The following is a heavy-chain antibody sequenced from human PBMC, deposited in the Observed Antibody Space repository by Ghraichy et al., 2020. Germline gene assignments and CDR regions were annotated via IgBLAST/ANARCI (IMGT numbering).Heavy chain of an antibody. CDR3: ARPGSSTGWFYFDS. CDR1: GEPITTGGYY. D-gene: IGHD6-19*01. CDR2: ISYRGSF. Sequence: SQTLSLTCGVSGEPITTGGYYWGWIRQTPGGRLEWIGSISYRGSFYYSPSLKSRVTISMDSSKIQLSLKLISVTAADTALYYCARPGSSTGWFYFDSWGRGSQVTVSS. V-gene: IGHV4-39*01. J-gene: IGHJ4*02.